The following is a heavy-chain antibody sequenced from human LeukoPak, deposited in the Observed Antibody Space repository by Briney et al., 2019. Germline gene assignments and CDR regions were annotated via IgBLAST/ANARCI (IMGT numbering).Heavy chain of an antibody. V-gene: IGHV1-8*01. Sequence: ASVKVSCKASGYTFTSYDINWVRQATGQGLEWMGWMNPNSGNTGYAQKFQGRVTMTRNTPISTAYMELSSLRSEDTAVYYCARIGTYYDFWSGGYYYYYMDVWGKGTTVTVSS. D-gene: IGHD3-3*01. CDR2: MNPNSGNT. J-gene: IGHJ6*03. CDR3: ARIGTYYDFWSGGYYYYYMDV. CDR1: GYTFTSYD.